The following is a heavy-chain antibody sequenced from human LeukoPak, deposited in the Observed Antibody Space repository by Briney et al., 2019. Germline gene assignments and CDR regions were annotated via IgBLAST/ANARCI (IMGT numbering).Heavy chain of an antibody. Sequence: GGSLRLSCAASGFTFSTYGMHWVRQAPGKGLEWVAFIRYDGSDKYYADSVKGRFTISRDNSKNTLYLQMNSLRAEDTAVYYCARLQWLVGAFDIWGQGTMVTVSS. CDR1: GFTFSTYG. V-gene: IGHV3-30*02. D-gene: IGHD6-19*01. J-gene: IGHJ3*02. CDR3: ARLQWLVGAFDI. CDR2: IRYDGSDK.